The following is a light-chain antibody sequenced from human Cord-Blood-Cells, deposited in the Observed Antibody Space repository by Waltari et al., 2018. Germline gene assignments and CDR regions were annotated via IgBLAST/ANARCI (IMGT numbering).Light chain of an antibody. V-gene: IGLV2-14*01. CDR3: SSYTSSSTYV. Sequence: QSALTQPASPSRSPGQPTTISCPRTRNDVGGYNYVSWYQQHPGKAPKLMIYEVSNRTAGVSNRFSGSKSGNTASLTISGLQAEDEADYYCSSYTSSSTYVFGTGTKVTVL. CDR2: EVS. CDR1: RNDVGGYNY. J-gene: IGLJ1*01.